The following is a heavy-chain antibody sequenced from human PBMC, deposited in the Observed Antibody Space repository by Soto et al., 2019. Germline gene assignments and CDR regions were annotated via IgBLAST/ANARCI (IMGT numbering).Heavy chain of an antibody. D-gene: IGHD1-26*01. CDR3: XXXXRGSYFDY. Sequence: QLQLQESGPGLVKPSETLSLTCTVSGGSISSSSYYWGWIRQPPGKGLEWIGSIYYSGSTYYNPSLKRGVTLSVDTSKNQCSLKLSSVTAADTAXYXXXXXXRGSYFDYWGQGTLVTVSS. J-gene: IGHJ4*02. CDR2: IYYSGST. V-gene: IGHV4-39*01. CDR1: GGSISSSSYY.